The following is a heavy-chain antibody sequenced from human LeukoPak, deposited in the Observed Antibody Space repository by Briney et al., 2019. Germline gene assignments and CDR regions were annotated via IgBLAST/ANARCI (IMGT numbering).Heavy chain of an antibody. J-gene: IGHJ4*02. CDR3: ARDPILVRGYFDY. D-gene: IGHD3-10*01. CDR1: GFTFTSYS. V-gene: IGHV3-23*01. Sequence: GGSLRLSCAASGFTFTSYSMSWVRQAPGKGLEWVSGTSDRGDYTYYADSVKGRFTISRDNSKNTLYLQMNSLRAEDTAVYYCARDPILVRGYFDYWGQGTLVTVSS. CDR2: TSDRGDYT.